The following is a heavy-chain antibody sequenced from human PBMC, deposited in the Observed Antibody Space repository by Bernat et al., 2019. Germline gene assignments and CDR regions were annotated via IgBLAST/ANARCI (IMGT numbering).Heavy chain of an antibody. CDR1: GGSITSYY. V-gene: IGHV4-59*08. Sequence: QVQLQESGPGLVKPSETLSLTCTVSGGSITSYYWSWIRQPPGKGLEWIAYIYYSGRTNYNPSLKSRATISVDTSKNQFSLQLTSVTAADSAVYYCARHQNGGTYPLDYWGHGTLVTVSS. CDR3: ARHQNGGTYPLDY. D-gene: IGHD1-26*01. CDR2: IYYSGRT. J-gene: IGHJ4*01.